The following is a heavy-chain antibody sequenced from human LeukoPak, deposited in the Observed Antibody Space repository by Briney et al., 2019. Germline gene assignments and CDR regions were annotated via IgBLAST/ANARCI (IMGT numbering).Heavy chain of an antibody. D-gene: IGHD1-26*01. CDR1: GFTFSSYG. V-gene: IGHV3-21*01. J-gene: IGHJ6*03. Sequence: GGSLRLSCAASGFTFSSYGMNWVRQAPGKGLEWVSSISSSSSYIYYADSVKGRFTISRDNAKNSLYLQMNSLRAEDTAVYYCARVPGRGYMDVWGKGTTVTVSS. CDR3: ARVPGRGYMDV. CDR2: ISSSSSYI.